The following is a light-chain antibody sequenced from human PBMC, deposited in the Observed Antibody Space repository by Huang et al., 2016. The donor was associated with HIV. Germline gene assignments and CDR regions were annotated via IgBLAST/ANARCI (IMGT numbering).Light chain of an antibody. CDR2: LGS. V-gene: IGKV2-28*01. Sequence: DIVMTQSPLYLPVTPGEPASISCRSSQSLLHSNGYNYLDWYVQKPGQSPQLLIYLGSNRASGVPDRFSGRGSGTDFTLKISRVEAEDVGIYYCMQALQTPRAFGPGTKVDIK. CDR3: MQALQTPRA. CDR1: QSLLHSNGYNY. J-gene: IGKJ3*01.